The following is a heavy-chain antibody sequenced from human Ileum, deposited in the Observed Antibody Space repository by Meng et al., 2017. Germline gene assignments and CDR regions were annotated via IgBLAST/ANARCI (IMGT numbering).Heavy chain of an antibody. Sequence: GESLKISCAVSGLTFSSSWMTWVRQAPGKGLEWVANIKQDASEKNYVDSVKGRFTISRGNAENSLYLQMNSLRVEDTAVYYCARGGYHPDYWGQGTLVTVSS. D-gene: IGHD5-12*01. CDR1: GLTFSSSW. J-gene: IGHJ4*02. CDR3: ARGGYHPDY. V-gene: IGHV3-7*01. CDR2: IKQDASEK.